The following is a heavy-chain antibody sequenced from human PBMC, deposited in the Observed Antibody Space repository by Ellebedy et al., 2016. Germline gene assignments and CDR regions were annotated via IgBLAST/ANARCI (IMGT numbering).Heavy chain of an antibody. CDR3: ASFLRGYSYGY. V-gene: IGHV1-46*01. CDR2: IHPSGGST. CDR1: GYTFSRFH. J-gene: IGHJ4*02. Sequence: ASVKVSXXASGYTFSRFHVYWVRQAPGQGLEWMGVIHPSGGSTSYAQNFQGRVTMTTDTSTSTAYMELRSLRSDDTAVYYCASFLRGYSYGYWGQGTLVTVSS. D-gene: IGHD5-18*01.